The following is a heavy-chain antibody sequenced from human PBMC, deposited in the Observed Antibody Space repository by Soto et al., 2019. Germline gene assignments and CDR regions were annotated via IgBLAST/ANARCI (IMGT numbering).Heavy chain of an antibody. J-gene: IGHJ5*02. CDR1: GLTFSDYY. Sequence: PGGSLRLSCAASGLTFSDYYMSWIRQAPGKGLEWVAYIFNSGNMIFYADSVKGRFTISRDNAKNTLFLEMNSLKTEDTAVYYCTTNVGQSSLWFGSWGQGTLVTVSS. D-gene: IGHD2-21*01. CDR3: TTNVGQSSLWFGS. CDR2: IFNSGNMI. V-gene: IGHV3-11*01.